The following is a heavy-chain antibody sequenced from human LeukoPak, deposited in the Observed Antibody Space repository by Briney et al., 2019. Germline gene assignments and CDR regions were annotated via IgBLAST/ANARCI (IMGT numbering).Heavy chain of an antibody. CDR3: TRLREYYDILTGPNLYYYYGMDV. D-gene: IGHD3-9*01. V-gene: IGHV3-73*01. CDR2: IRSKANSYAT. CDR1: GFTFSGSA. Sequence: GGSLRLSCAASGFTFSGSAMHWVRQASGKGLEWVGRIRSKANSYATAYTASVKGRFTISRDDSKNTAYLQMNSLKTEDTAVYYCTRLREYYDILTGPNLYYYYGMDVWGQGTTVTVSS. J-gene: IGHJ6*02.